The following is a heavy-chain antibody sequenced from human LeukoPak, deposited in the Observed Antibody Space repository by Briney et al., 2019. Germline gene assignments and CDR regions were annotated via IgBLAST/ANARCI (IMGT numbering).Heavy chain of an antibody. CDR2: IRWNSGSI. CDR3: AKGVDTAMGDPFDY. D-gene: IGHD5-18*01. J-gene: IGHJ4*02. CDR1: GFTFDDYA. Sequence: PGRSLRLSCAASGFTFDDYAMHWVRQAPGKGLEWVSGIRWNSGSIGYADSVKGRFTISRDNAKNSLYLQMNSLRAEDMALYYCAKGVDTAMGDPFDYWGLGTLVTVSS. V-gene: IGHV3-9*03.